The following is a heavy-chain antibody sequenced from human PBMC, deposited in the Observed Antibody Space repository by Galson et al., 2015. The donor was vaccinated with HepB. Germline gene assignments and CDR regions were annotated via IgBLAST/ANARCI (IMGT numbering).Heavy chain of an antibody. V-gene: IGHV3-48*02. J-gene: IGHJ4*02. CDR2: ISSSTSTI. CDR3: ARDQMGYYGDHKFDY. Sequence: SLRLSCAASGFTFSSYSMNWVRQAPGKGLEWVSYISSSTSTIYYADSVKGRFTISRDNAKNSLYLQMNSLRDEDTAVYYCARDQMGYYGDHKFDYWGQGTPVTVSS. D-gene: IGHD4-17*01. CDR1: GFTFSSYS.